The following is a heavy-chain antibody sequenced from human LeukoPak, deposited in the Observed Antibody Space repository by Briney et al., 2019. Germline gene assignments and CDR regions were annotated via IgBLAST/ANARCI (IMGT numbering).Heavy chain of an antibody. V-gene: IGHV3-48*04. J-gene: IGHJ6*03. CDR1: GFTFSSYW. Sequence: GGSLRLSCAASGFTFSSYWMNWVRQAPGKGLEWVSYISSSGSTIYYADSVKGRFTISRDNAKNSLYLQMNSLRAEDTAVYYCGRRCYYYMDVWGKGTTVTVSS. D-gene: IGHD1-14*01. CDR2: ISSSGSTI. CDR3: GRRCYYYMDV.